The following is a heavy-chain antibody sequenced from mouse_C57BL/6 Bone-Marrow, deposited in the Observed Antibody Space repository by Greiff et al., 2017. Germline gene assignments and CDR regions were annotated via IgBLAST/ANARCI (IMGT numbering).Heavy chain of an antibody. CDR3: ARPYGLYAMDY. J-gene: IGHJ4*01. CDR1: GFSLTSYG. CDR2: IWSGGST. Sequence: QVQLKESGPGLVQPSQSLSITCTVSGFSLTSYGVHWVRQSPGKGLEWLGVIWSGGSTDYNAALISRLGLSKDNSKSQVFFKMNSLQADDTAIYYCARPYGLYAMDYWGKGTSVTVSS. V-gene: IGHV2-2*01. D-gene: IGHD1-1*02.